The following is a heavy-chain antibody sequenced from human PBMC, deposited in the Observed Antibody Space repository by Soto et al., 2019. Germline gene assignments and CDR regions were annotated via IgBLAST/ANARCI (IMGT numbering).Heavy chain of an antibody. CDR1: GGSISSGGYY. V-gene: IGHV4-31*03. Sequence: QVQLQEPGPGRVKPSQTLSLTCTVSGGSISSGGYYWSWIRQHPGKGLEWIGYIYYSGSTYYNTSLKSRVTISVDTSKNQFSLKLSSVTAADTAVYYCARARVVVITFDYWGQGTLVTVSS. CDR3: ARARVVVITFDY. J-gene: IGHJ4*02. D-gene: IGHD3-22*01. CDR2: IYYSGST.